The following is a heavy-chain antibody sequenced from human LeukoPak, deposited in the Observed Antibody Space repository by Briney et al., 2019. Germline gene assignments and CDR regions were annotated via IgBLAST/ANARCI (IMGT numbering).Heavy chain of an antibody. D-gene: IGHD6-19*01. CDR2: ISTSSGYI. Sequence: GGSLRLSCAASGFTFSGYSMNWVRQAPGKGLEWVSSISTSSGYIYYADSVQGRFTISRDNAKNSLYLQMNSLRAEDTAVYYCARVGSSGWYDYGMDVWGQGTTVTVSS. CDR3: ARVGSSGWYDYGMDV. V-gene: IGHV3-21*04. J-gene: IGHJ6*02. CDR1: GFTFSGYS.